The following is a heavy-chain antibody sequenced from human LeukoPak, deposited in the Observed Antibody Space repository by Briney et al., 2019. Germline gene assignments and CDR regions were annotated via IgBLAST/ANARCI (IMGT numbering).Heavy chain of an antibody. D-gene: IGHD3-22*01. J-gene: IGHJ5*02. CDR2: IYHSGST. CDR3: ARALHSGFLAHNWFDP. Sequence: PSETLSLTCAVSGGSISSGGYSWSWIRQPPGKGLEWIGYIYHSGSTYYNPSLKSRVTISVDRSKNQFSLKLSSVTAADTAVYYCARALHSGFLAHNWFDPWGQGTLVTVSS. CDR1: GGSISSGGYS. V-gene: IGHV4-30-2*01.